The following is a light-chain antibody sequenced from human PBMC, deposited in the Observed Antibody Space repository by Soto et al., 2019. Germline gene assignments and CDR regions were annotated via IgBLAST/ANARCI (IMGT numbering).Light chain of an antibody. J-gene: IGKJ2*01. CDR2: GAS. Sequence: EIVLTQSPGTLSLSPGERATLSCRASQSVSSNYLAWYQQKPGQAPRLLIYGASSRATGIPDRFSGSGSGTDFTLTISRLETEDFAVYYCQHYCDSPYTSGQGTRLEIK. CDR1: QSVSSNY. CDR3: QHYCDSPYT. V-gene: IGKV3-20*01.